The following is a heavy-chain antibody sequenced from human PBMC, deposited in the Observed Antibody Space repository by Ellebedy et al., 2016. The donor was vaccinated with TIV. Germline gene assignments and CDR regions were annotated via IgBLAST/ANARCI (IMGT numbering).Heavy chain of an antibody. J-gene: IGHJ4*02. V-gene: IGHV3-11*01. CDR1: GFTSTDYY. Sequence: GGSLRLXCKVSGFTSTDYYMSWIRQSPGMGLEWISYISGSGSTIHYADSVRGRFTISRDSAKNSLLLEMNNLKVEDSGVYHCARDGASDYGIDFWGRGTLVTVSS. CDR2: ISGSGSTI. D-gene: IGHD4/OR15-4a*01. CDR3: ARDGASDYGIDF.